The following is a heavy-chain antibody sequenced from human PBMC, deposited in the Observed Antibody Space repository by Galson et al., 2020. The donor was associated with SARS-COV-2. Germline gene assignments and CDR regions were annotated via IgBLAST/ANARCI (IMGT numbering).Heavy chain of an antibody. CDR2: IYTSGST. CDR1: GGSISSYY. CDR3: ARDVGVSEYSSGWYGAFDI. D-gene: IGHD6-19*01. J-gene: IGHJ3*02. Sequence: SETLSLTCTVSGGSISSYYWSWIRQPAGKGLEWIGRIYTSGSTNYNPSLKSRVTMSVDTSKNQFSLKLSSVTAADTAVYYCARDVGVSEYSSGWYGAFDIWGQGTMVTVSS. V-gene: IGHV4-4*07.